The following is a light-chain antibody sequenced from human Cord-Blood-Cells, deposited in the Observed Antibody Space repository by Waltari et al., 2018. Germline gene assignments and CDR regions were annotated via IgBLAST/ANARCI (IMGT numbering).Light chain of an antibody. Sequence: DIVMTQSPDSLPVSLVERATTNCKSSQSVLYSSNNKNYLAWYQQKPGQPPKLLIYWASTREAGVPDRFSGSGSGTDFTLTISSLQAEDVAVYYCQQYYSTPLTFGGGTKVEIK. CDR3: QQYYSTPLT. CDR2: WAS. CDR1: QSVLYSSNNKNY. V-gene: IGKV4-1*01. J-gene: IGKJ4*01.